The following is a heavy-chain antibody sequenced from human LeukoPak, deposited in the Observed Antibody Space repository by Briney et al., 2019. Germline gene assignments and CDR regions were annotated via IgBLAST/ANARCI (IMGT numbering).Heavy chain of an antibody. D-gene: IGHD5-18*01. CDR1: GCTFTSYA. V-gene: IGHV1-3*01. CDR2: INAGNGNT. J-gene: IGHJ6*02. Sequence: ASVKVSCKASGCTFTSYAMHWVRQAPGQRLEWMGWINAGNGNTKYSQKFQGRVTITRDTSASTAYMELSSLRSEGTAVYYCAATYSYDIYYYYYGMDVWGQGTTVTVSS. CDR3: AATYSYDIYYYYYGMDV.